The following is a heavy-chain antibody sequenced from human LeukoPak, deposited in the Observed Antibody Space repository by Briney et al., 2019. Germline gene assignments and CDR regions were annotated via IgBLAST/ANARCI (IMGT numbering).Heavy chain of an antibody. V-gene: IGHV1-8*01. CDR2: MNPNSGNT. D-gene: IGHD5-24*01. Sequence: ASVKVSCKASGYTFSSYVINSVRQATGHGLEWGGWMNPNSGNTGYAQKFQGRVNMTRNTSISTAYMELSSLRSEDTAVYYCARGAPPGRDGYKRVESDYWGQGTLVTVSS. CDR1: GYTFSSYV. CDR3: ARGAPPGRDGYKRVESDY. J-gene: IGHJ4*02.